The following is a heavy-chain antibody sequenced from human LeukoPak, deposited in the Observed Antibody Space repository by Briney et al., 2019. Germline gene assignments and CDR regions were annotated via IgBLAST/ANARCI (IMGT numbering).Heavy chain of an antibody. CDR2: ISGSGGST. CDR1: GFTFRNFA. V-gene: IGHV3-23*01. J-gene: IGHJ6*02. CDR3: AKDLQGVIVVAHTPGVYGMDV. D-gene: IGHD3-22*01. Sequence: GGSLRLSCAASGFTFRNFAMGWVRQAPGKGLEWVSAISGSGGSTYYADSVKGRFTISRDNSKNTLYLQMNSLRAEDTAVYYCAKDLQGVIVVAHTPGVYGMDVWGQGTTVTVSS.